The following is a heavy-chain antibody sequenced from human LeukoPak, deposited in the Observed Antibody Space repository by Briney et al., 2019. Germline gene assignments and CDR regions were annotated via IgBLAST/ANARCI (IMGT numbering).Heavy chain of an antibody. J-gene: IGHJ5*02. CDR3: ARDRISAISRGWFDP. D-gene: IGHD2-21*01. CDR2: ISYDGSNK. Sequence: GGSLRLSCAASGFTFSSYAMHWVRQAPGKGLEWVAVISYDGSNKYYADSVKGRFTISRDISKNTLYLQMNSLRAEDAAVYYCARDRISAISRGWFDPWGQGTLVTVSS. CDR1: GFTFSSYA. V-gene: IGHV3-30-3*01.